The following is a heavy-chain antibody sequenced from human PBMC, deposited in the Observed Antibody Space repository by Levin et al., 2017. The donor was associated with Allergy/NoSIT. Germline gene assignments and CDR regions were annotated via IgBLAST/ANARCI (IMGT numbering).Heavy chain of an antibody. D-gene: IGHD6-19*01. J-gene: IGHJ4*02. CDR3: ATVENSSGWYDATQGY. CDR1: GYTFTSYG. Sequence: GGSLRLSCNASGYTFTSYGISWVRQAPGQGLEWMGWISAYNGNTNYAQKLQGRVTMTTDTSTSTAYMELRSLRSDDTAVYYCATVENSSGWYDATQGYWGQGTLVTVSS. CDR2: ISAYNGNT. V-gene: IGHV1-18*01.